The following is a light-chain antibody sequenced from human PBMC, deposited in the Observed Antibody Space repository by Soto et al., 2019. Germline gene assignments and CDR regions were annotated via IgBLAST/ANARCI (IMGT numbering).Light chain of an antibody. CDR1: SSDVGGYNY. CDR3: SSYTSSSIDDV. CDR2: EVS. V-gene: IGLV2-14*01. J-gene: IGLJ1*01. Sequence: QSALTQPPSVSGSPGQSITISCTGTSSDVGGYNYVSWYQQHPGKAPKLMIYEVSNRPSGVSNRFSGSKSGNTASLTISGLQADDEADYYCSSYTSSSIDDVFGTGTKLTVL.